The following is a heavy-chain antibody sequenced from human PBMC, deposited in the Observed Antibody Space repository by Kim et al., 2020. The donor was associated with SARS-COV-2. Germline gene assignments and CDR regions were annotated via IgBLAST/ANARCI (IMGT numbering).Heavy chain of an antibody. V-gene: IGHV3-73*01. Sequence: KGRFTISRDDSKNTAYLQMNSLKTEDTAVYYCTSLGYCSGGSCYSTIDPWGQGTLVTVSS. J-gene: IGHJ5*02. CDR3: TSLGYCSGGSCYSTIDP. D-gene: IGHD2-15*01.